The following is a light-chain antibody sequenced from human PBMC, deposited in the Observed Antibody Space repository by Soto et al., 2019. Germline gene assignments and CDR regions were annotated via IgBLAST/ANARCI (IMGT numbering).Light chain of an antibody. J-gene: IGLJ2*01. CDR2: EVS. V-gene: IGLV2-8*01. CDR1: SSDLGGYNY. Sequence: QSALTQPPSASGSPGQSVTISCTGTSSDLGGYNYVSWYQQHPGKAPKLLIYEVSKWPSGVPDRFSGSKSGNTASLTVSGLQAEDEADYYCRSYAGGNRVLFGGGTKLTVL. CDR3: RSYAGGNRVL.